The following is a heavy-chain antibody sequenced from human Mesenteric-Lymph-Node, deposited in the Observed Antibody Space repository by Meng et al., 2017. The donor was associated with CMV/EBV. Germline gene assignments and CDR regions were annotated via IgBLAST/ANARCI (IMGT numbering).Heavy chain of an antibody. V-gene: IGHV1-18*01. CDR2: ISAYIGNT. CDR1: GYTFTTYG. CDR3: ARLPPGIAAADTSDY. D-gene: IGHD6-13*01. Sequence: ASVKVSCKASGYTFTTYGISWVRQAPGQGLEWMGWISAYIGNTNYAQRFQGRVTMTTDTSTSTAYMELRSLRSDDTAVYYCARLPPGIAAADTSDYWGQGTLVTVSS. J-gene: IGHJ4*02.